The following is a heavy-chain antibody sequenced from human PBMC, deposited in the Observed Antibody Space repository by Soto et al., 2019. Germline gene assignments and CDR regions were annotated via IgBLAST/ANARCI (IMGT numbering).Heavy chain of an antibody. Sequence: GGSLRLSCAASGFTVSSNYRSWVRQAPGKGLEWVSVIYSGGSTYYADSVKGRFTISRDNSKNTLYLQMNSLRAEDTAVYYCARKYGGTAFDIWGQGTMVTVSS. CDR1: GFTVSSNY. J-gene: IGHJ3*02. D-gene: IGHD3-16*01. CDR2: IYSGGST. V-gene: IGHV3-66*01. CDR3: ARKYGGTAFDI.